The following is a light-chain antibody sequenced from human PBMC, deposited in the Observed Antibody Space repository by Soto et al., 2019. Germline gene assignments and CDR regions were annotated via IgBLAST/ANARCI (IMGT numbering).Light chain of an antibody. CDR2: RNY. CDR3: SSYAGSNSLYV. CDR1: SSNIGSNY. Sequence: QSVLSQSPSASGTPGQRVTISCSGSSSNIGSNYVFWYQQLPGTAPKVLIYRNYQRPSGVPDRFSGSKSGSSASLAISGLRSEDEADYYCSSYAGSNSLYVFGSGTKVTVL. J-gene: IGLJ1*01. V-gene: IGLV1-47*01.